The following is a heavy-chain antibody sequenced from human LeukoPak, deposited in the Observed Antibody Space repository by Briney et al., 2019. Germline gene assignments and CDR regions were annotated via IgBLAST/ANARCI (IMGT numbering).Heavy chain of an antibody. Sequence: PSETLSLTCTVSGGSISSYYWSWIQQPPGKGLEWIGYIYYSGSTNYNPSLKSRVTISVDTSKNQFSLKLSSVTAADTAVYYCARGSGHYYYYGMDVWGQGTTVTVSS. CDR2: IYYSGST. V-gene: IGHV4-59*01. J-gene: IGHJ6*02. CDR1: GGSISSYY. CDR3: ARGSGHYYYYGMDV.